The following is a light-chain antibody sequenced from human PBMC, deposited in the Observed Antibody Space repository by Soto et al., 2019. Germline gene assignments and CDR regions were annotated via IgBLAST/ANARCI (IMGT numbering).Light chain of an antibody. Sequence: DIQMTQSPSSVSASVGDSVTISCRASQGIDSCLLWYQLKPGKAPNVLIHTASSLYTGVPSRFSGSGFGTDFTLTISSLQPEDSATYYCQQAFWFPFTFGQGTKVEIK. V-gene: IGKV1-12*01. CDR3: QQAFWFPFT. CDR1: QGIDSC. CDR2: TAS. J-gene: IGKJ1*01.